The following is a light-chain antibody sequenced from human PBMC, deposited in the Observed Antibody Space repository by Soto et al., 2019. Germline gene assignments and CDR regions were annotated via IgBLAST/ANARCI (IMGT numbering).Light chain of an antibody. J-gene: IGLJ1*01. CDR3: SLYISGSTYV. V-gene: IGLV2-18*01. Sequence: ALTQPPSVSGSPGQSVTISCTGTSSDVGSYNRLSWYQQPPGTAPKLIMYEVNTRPSGVPDRFSGSKSGSTASLTISGLQAEDEADYYCSLYISGSTYVFGTGTRSPS. CDR2: EVN. CDR1: SSDVGSYNR.